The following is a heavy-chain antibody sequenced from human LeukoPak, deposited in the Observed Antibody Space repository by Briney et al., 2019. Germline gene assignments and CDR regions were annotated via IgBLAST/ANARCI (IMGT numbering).Heavy chain of an antibody. CDR1: GFTFSNYA. Sequence: GGSLRLSCAVSGFTFSNYAMSWVRQAPGKGLEWVSHISGSGGSTYYADSVKGRFTISRGNSKNTLYLQMNSLRAEDTAVYYCAKGTTVVTVYFDYWGQGILVTVSS. CDR2: ISGSGGST. V-gene: IGHV3-23*01. CDR3: AKGTTVVTVYFDY. J-gene: IGHJ4*02. D-gene: IGHD4-23*01.